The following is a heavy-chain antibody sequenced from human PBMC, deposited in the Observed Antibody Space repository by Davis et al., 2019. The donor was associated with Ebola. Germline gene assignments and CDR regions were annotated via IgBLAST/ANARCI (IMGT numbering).Heavy chain of an antibody. V-gene: IGHV3-33*03. Sequence: GESLKISCAASGFNFGVYGMHWVRQSPGKGLEWVAIVSHDEIYTDYPDSVKGRFTISRDNARGSFFLQMNSLRAEDTALYYCTKDSQGPYKYHIDVWGKGTTVTVSS. CDR1: GFNFGVYG. D-gene: IGHD5-24*01. CDR3: TKDSQGPYKYHIDV. CDR2: VSHDEIYT. J-gene: IGHJ6*03.